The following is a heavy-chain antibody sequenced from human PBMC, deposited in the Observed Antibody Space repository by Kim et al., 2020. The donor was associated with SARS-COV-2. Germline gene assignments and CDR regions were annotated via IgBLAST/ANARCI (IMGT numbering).Heavy chain of an antibody. D-gene: IGHD5-18*01. V-gene: IGHV3-30*01. CDR3: ARDGRVDTAMGRPGGY. Sequence: SVKGRFTISRDNSKNTLYLQMNSLRAEDTAVYYCARDGRVDTAMGRPGGYWGQGTLVTVSS. J-gene: IGHJ4*02.